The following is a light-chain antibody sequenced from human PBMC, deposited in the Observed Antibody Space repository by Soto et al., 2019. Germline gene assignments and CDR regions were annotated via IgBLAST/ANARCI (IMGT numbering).Light chain of an antibody. CDR1: QSLNSN. CDR2: GAS. Sequence: EIVLTHSPGTLSLSPGEGATLSCRASQSLNSNYVAWYQQKVGQAPRLLIYGASTRATGIPARLSGSGSGTEFTLTISSXQSEDFAVYYCQQYNNWPRTFGQGTKVDTK. CDR3: QQYNNWPRT. J-gene: IGKJ1*01. V-gene: IGKV3-15*01.